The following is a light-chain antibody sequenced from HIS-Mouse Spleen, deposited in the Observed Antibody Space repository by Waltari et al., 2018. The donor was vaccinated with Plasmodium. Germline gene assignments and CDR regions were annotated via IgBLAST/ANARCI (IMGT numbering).Light chain of an antibody. CDR3: QQYGSSPWT. J-gene: IGKJ1*01. CDR2: GAS. Sequence: ELVLTHSPGTLSLSTGERATLSCRASQSVSSSYLAWYQQKPGQAPRLLIYGASSRATGIPDRFSGSGSGTDFTLTISRLEPEDFAVYYCQQYGSSPWTFGQGTKVEIK. V-gene: IGKV3-20*01. CDR1: QSVSSSY.